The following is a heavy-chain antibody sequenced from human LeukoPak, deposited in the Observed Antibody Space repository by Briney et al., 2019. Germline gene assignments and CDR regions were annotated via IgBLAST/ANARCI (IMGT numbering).Heavy chain of an antibody. D-gene: IGHD6-13*01. CDR2: ISAYNGNT. Sequence: ASVKVSCKASGYTFTSYGISWVRQAPGQGLEWMGWISAYNGNTNYAQKLQGRVTMTTDTSTSTAYMELRSLRSDDTAVYYCAREPPVYSSSWDGWFDPWGQGTLVTVSS. J-gene: IGHJ5*02. V-gene: IGHV1-18*01. CDR1: GYTFTSYG. CDR3: AREPPVYSSSWDGWFDP.